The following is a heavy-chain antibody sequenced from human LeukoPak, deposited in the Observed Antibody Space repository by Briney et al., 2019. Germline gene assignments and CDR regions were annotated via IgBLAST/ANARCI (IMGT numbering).Heavy chain of an antibody. Sequence: PSETLSLTCAVYGGSFSGYYWSWIRQPPGKGLEWIGEINHSGSTNYNPSLKSRVTISVDTSKNQFSLKLSYVTAADTAVYYCARGRQQLATIYYYYMDVWGKGTTVTVS. CDR1: GGSFSGYY. CDR3: ARGRQQLATIYYYYMDV. D-gene: IGHD6-13*01. V-gene: IGHV4-34*01. CDR2: INHSGST. J-gene: IGHJ6*03.